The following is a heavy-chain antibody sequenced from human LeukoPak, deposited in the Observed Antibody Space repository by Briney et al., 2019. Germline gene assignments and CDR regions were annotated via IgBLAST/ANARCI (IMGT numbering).Heavy chain of an antibody. CDR3: ARDQNVGYCSGGSCDYYYYGMDV. V-gene: IGHV4-59*01. CDR1: GGSISSYY. D-gene: IGHD2-15*01. J-gene: IGHJ6*02. Sequence: SETLSLTCTVSGGSISSYYWSWIRQPPGKGLEWIGYIYYSGSTNYNPSLKSRVTISVDTSKNQFSLKLSSVTAADTAVYYCARDQNVGYCSGGSCDYYYYGMDVWGQGTTVTVFS. CDR2: IYYSGST.